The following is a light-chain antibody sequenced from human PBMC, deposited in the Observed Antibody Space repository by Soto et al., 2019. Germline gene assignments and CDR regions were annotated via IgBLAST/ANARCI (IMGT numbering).Light chain of an antibody. CDR2: GAF. Sequence: EIVLPKSPGTLSLSPGERAHLNCRASQSISTSSLAWYRQKPGQAPRLLIYGAFNRATGIPDRFSGSGSGTEFTPTISSLQSEDSAVYYCKQRGNWWTCGQGTTVDIK. CDR1: QSISTSS. J-gene: IGKJ1*01. CDR3: KQRGNWWT. V-gene: IGKV3D-20*02.